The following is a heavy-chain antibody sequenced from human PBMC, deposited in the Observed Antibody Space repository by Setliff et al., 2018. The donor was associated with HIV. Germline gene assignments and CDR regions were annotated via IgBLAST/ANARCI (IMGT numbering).Heavy chain of an antibody. Sequence: SETLSLTCVVFNGSINSGTYYWGWIRQSPRKGLEWIGSIHYSGSTYYNPSLKSRVTISVDTPKNQFSLNLNSVTAADTAVYYCARTLSTMVKTDGYYDYYYMDVWGKGTTVTVS. CDR2: IHYSGST. CDR1: NGSINSGTYY. J-gene: IGHJ6*03. V-gene: IGHV4-39*07. D-gene: IGHD3-10*01. CDR3: ARTLSTMVKTDGYYDYYYMDV.